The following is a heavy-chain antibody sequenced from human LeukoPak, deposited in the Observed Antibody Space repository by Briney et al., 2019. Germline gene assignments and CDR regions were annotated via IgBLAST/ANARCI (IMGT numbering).Heavy chain of an antibody. CDR2: IIPILSIA. CDR3: ARGSGSYPEY. D-gene: IGHD1-26*01. Sequence: ASVKVSCKASGGTFSSYAISWVRQAPGQGLEWMGRIIPILSIANYAQKFQGRVTITADKSTSTAYMELSSLKSEDTAVYYCARGSGSYPEYWGQGTLVTVSS. J-gene: IGHJ4*02. V-gene: IGHV1-69*04. CDR1: GGTFSSYA.